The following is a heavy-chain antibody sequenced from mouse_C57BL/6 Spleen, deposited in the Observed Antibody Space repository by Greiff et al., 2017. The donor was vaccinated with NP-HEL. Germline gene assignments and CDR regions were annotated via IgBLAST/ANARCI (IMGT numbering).Heavy chain of an antibody. V-gene: IGHV5-4*03. J-gene: IGHJ3*01. D-gene: IGHD1-1*01. CDR3: ARALITTVVEGFAY. Sequence: EVKLVESGGGLVKPGGSLKLSCAASGFTFSSYAMSWVRQTPEKRLEWVATISDGGSYTYYPDNVKGRFTISRDNAKNNLYLQMSHLKSEDTAMYYCARALITTVVEGFAYWGQGTLVTVSA. CDR1: GFTFSSYA. CDR2: ISDGGSYT.